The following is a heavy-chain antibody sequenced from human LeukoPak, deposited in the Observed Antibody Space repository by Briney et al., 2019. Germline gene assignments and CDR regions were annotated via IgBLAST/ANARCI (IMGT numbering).Heavy chain of an antibody. CDR3: TTEPLACRYFDY. D-gene: IGHD3-3*02. Sequence: GGSLRLSCAASGFTFTNAWMSWVRQAPGKGPEWVGRINDYAAPVKGRFIISRDDSKNTLYLQMNSLKTEDTAVYYCTTEPLACRYFDYWGQGTLVTVSS. V-gene: IGHV3-15*01. CDR2: IN. J-gene: IGHJ4*02. CDR1: GFTFTNAW.